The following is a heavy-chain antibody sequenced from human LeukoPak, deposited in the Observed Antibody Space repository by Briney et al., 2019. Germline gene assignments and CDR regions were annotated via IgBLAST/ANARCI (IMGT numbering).Heavy chain of an antibody. Sequence: GRSLRLSCAAYGFTLYDHAMHWVRQAPGKGLEWVANINGDGSEKYYGDSVRGRFTISRDNAKTLLFLQMNSLRAEDTAVYFCARGGHWLVPWGQGTRVTVSS. CDR1: GFTLYDHA. CDR3: ARGGHWLVP. CDR2: INGDGSEK. V-gene: IGHV3-7*01. J-gene: IGHJ5*01.